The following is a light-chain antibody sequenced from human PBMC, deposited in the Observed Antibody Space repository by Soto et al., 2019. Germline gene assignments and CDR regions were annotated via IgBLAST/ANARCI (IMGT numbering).Light chain of an antibody. CDR3: AAWDDSLIGPV. CDR2: TNN. V-gene: IGLV1-47*01. CDR1: SSNIGTNF. Sequence: QSVLTQPPSASGTPGQRVTISCSGTSSNIGTNFVFWYQQFPGTAPKLLIYTNNQRPSGVPDRFSGSQSGTSASLDISGLRSEDEAEYYCAAWDDSLIGPVFGGGTKLTVL. J-gene: IGLJ3*02.